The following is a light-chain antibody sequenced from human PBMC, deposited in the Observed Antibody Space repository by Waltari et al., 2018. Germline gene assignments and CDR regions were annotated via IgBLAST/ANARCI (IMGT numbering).Light chain of an antibody. CDR1: QGISSY. J-gene: IGKJ1*01. CDR3: QQLNSYPLA. V-gene: IGKV1-9*01. CDR2: AAS. Sequence: DIQLTQSPSFLSASVGDRVTITCRASQGISSYLPWYQQKPGKAPKLRIYAASTLQSGVPSRFSGSGSGTEFTLTISSLQPEDFATYYCQQLNSYPLAFGQGTKVEIK.